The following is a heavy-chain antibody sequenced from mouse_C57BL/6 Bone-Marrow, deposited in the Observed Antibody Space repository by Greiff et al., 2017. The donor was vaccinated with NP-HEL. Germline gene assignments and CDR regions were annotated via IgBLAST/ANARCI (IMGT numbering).Heavy chain of an antibody. D-gene: IGHD2-4*01. Sequence: EVMLVESGEGLVKPGGSLKLSCAASGFTFSSYAMSWVRQTPEKRLEWVAYISSGGDYIYYADTVKGRFTISRDNARNTLYLQMSSLKSEDTAMYYCTNYDYDEGGFAYWGQGTLVTVSA. CDR2: ISSGGDYI. V-gene: IGHV5-9-1*02. J-gene: IGHJ3*01. CDR3: TNYDYDEGGFAY. CDR1: GFTFSSYA.